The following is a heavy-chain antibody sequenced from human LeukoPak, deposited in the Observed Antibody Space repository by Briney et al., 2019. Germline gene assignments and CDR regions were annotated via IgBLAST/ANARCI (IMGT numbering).Heavy chain of an antibody. Sequence: SETLSLTCTVSGGSISSGSYYWSWIRQPAGKGLEWIGRIYTSGSTNYNPSLKSRVTISVDTSKNQFSLKLSSVTAADTAVYYCAREEYSGYVAYNGMDVWGQGTTVTVSS. D-gene: IGHD5-12*01. CDR2: IYTSGST. CDR3: AREEYSGYVAYNGMDV. V-gene: IGHV4-61*02. J-gene: IGHJ6*02. CDR1: GGSISSGSYY.